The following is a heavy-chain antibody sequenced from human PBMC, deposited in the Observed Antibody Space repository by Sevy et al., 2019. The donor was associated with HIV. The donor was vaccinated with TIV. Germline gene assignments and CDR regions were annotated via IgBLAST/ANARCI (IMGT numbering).Heavy chain of an antibody. Sequence: GGSLRLSCAASGFTFSNYGIHWVRQPPGKGLEWVAVIWSDGNKKYYADSVKGRFTISRDNSKNTRFLQMNSLRAEDTAVYYCARGPLRYCTSTSCYEGDYYYYGMDVWGQGTTVTVSS. J-gene: IGHJ6*02. CDR1: GFTFSNYG. V-gene: IGHV3-33*01. D-gene: IGHD2-2*01. CDR2: IWSDGNKK. CDR3: ARGPLRYCTSTSCYEGDYYYYGMDV.